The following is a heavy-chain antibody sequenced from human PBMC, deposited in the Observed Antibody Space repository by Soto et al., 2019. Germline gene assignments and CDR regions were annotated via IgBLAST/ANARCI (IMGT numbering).Heavy chain of an antibody. CDR3: ARVDSSSPGWFDP. V-gene: IGHV4-30-4*01. D-gene: IGHD6-6*01. CDR2: IYYSGST. Sequence: SETLSLTCTVSGGSISSGDYYWSWIRQPPGKGLEWIGYIYYSGSTYYNPSLKSRVTISVDTSKNQFSLKLSSVTAADTAVYYCARVDSSSPGWFDPWGQGTLVTVSS. J-gene: IGHJ5*02. CDR1: GGSISSGDYY.